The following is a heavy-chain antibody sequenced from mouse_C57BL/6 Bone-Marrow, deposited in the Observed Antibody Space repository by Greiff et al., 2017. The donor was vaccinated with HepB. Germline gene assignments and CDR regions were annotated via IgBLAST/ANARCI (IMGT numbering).Heavy chain of an antibody. CDR3: ARQSYYGSSDY. Sequence: QVQLQQPGAELVKPGDSVKMSCKASGYTFTSYWITWVKQRPGQGLEWIGEIYPGSGSTNYNEKFKSKATLTVDTSSSTAYMQRSSLTSEDSAVYYCARQSYYGSSDYWGQGTTLTVSS. CDR1: GYTFTSYW. D-gene: IGHD1-1*01. J-gene: IGHJ2*01. CDR2: IYPGSGST. V-gene: IGHV1-55*01.